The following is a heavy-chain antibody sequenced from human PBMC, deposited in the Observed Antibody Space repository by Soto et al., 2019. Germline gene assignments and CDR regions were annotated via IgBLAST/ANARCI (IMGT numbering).Heavy chain of an antibody. D-gene: IGHD3-16*01. V-gene: IGHV4-38-2*02. CDR2: IFHTGTT. CDR1: GDSIISIYP. J-gene: IGHJ4*02. Sequence: PSETLSLTYTVSGDSIISIYPWAWFRQPPGRSLEWIASIFHTGTTYYTPSLKSRVTISVDTSKNQFSLRLSSVTAADSAVYYCASVTFGGVVLAHWGQGTLVTVS. CDR3: ASVTFGGVVLAH.